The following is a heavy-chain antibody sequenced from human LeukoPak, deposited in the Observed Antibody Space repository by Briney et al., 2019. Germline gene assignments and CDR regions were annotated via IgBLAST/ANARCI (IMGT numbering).Heavy chain of an antibody. V-gene: IGHV1-69*04. CDR1: GGTLSNYA. D-gene: IGHD5-12*01. CDR2: IIPILGIA. J-gene: IGHJ4*02. CDR3: ASDPTRGYSGYDDGMESDY. Sequence: SVKVSCKASGGTLSNYAISWVRQAPGQGLGWMGRIIPILGIANYAQKFQGRVTITADKSTSTAYMELSSLRSEDTAVYYCASDPTRGYSGYDDGMESDYWGQGTLVTVSS.